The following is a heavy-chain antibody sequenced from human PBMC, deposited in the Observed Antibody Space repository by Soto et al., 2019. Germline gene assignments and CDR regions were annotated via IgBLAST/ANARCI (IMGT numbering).Heavy chain of an antibody. CDR1: GFTFSHFS. D-gene: IGHD5-12*01. V-gene: IGHV3-48*04. CDR3: GREKWLQPDY. J-gene: IGHJ4*02. Sequence: GGSLRLSCAASGFTFSHFSLYWVRQAPGKGLKWISYISSRSTTIYSADSVRGRFTISRDNAKNSLYLQMNSLRADDTAVYYCGREKWLQPDYWGQGTLVTVSS. CDR2: ISSRSTTI.